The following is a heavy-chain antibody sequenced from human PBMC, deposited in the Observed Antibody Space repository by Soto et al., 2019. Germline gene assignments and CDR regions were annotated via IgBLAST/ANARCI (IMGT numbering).Heavy chain of an antibody. CDR2: ISAYNGNT. D-gene: IGHD2-2*02. CDR3: ARVGGCSSTSCYKFLYYYYYYMDV. V-gene: IGHV1-18*01. Sequence: GASVKVSCKASGYTFTSYGISWVRQAPGQGLEWMGWISAYNGNTNYARKLQGRVTMTTDTSTSTAYMELRSLRSDDTAVYYCARVGGCSSTSCYKFLYYYYYYMDVWGKGTTVTVSS. CDR1: GYTFTSYG. J-gene: IGHJ6*03.